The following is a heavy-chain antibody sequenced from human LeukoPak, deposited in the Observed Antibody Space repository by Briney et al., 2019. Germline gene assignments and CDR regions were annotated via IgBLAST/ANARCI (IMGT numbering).Heavy chain of an antibody. D-gene: IGHD5-24*01. V-gene: IGHV4-59*01. CDR3: AAGEMATIGYFDY. CDR1: GGSISSYY. J-gene: IGHJ4*02. Sequence: SETLSLTCTVSGGSISSYYWSWIRQPPGKGLEWIGYIYYSGSTNYNPSLKSRVTISVDTSKNHFSLKLSSVTAADTAVYYCAAGEMATIGYFDYWGQGTLVTVSS. CDR2: IYYSGST.